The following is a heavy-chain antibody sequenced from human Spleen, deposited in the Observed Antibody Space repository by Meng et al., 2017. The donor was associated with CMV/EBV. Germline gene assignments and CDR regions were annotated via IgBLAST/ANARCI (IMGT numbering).Heavy chain of an antibody. V-gene: IGHV3-23*01. CDR1: GFTFSRNA. Sequence: GGSLRLSCAASGFTFSRNAMSWVRQAPGKGREWVSAISGIGGTTYYADSMKGRFTISRDNSKNTVYLQMNGRRAEDTAVYYCAQDGGVVVAAIPHYYYYGMDVWGQGTTVTVSS. D-gene: IGHD2-15*01. J-gene: IGHJ6*02. CDR2: ISGIGGTT. CDR3: AQDGGVVVAAIPHYYYYGMDV.